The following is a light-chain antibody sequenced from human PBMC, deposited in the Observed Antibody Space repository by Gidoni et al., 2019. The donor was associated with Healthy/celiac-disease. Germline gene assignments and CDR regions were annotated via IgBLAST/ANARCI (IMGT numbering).Light chain of an antibody. CDR3: QQYYSYPWT. CDR2: AAS. Sequence: AIRMTQSPSTFAASTGDRVTITCRASQVISSYLAWYQQKPGKAPKLLIYAASKLQSGVPSRCSGSGCGTDFTLTIRCLQYEDFANYYCQQYYSYPWTFGQGTKVEIK. CDR1: QVISSY. J-gene: IGKJ1*01. V-gene: IGKV1-8*01.